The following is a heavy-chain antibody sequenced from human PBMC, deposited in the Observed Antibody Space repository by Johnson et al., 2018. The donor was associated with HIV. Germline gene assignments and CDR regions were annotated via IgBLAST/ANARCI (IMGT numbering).Heavy chain of an antibody. CDR3: AKERQLVRAFDI. Sequence: CAASGFTFSSYGMHWVRQAPGKGLEWVAVIWYDGSNKYYADSVKGRFTVSRDNSKNTLYLQMNSLRPEDTAVYYCAKERQLVRAFDIWGQGTMVTVSS. D-gene: IGHD6-6*01. CDR1: GFTFSSYG. J-gene: IGHJ3*02. CDR2: IWYDGSNK. V-gene: IGHV3-33*06.